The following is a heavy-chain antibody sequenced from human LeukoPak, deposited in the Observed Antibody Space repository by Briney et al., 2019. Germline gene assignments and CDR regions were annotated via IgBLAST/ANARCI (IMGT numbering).Heavy chain of an antibody. CDR2: ISYDGSNK. Sequence: GGSLRLSCAAFGFTFNNYAMLWVRQAPGKGLDWVAVISYDGSNKYYADSVRGRFTISRDNSKNTLYLQMNSLRTEDTAVYYCARADYYGSGSYYREPLYYYYGMDVWGQGTTVTVSS. J-gene: IGHJ6*02. V-gene: IGHV3-30*04. CDR3: ARADYYGSGSYYREPLYYYYGMDV. D-gene: IGHD3-10*01. CDR1: GFTFNNYA.